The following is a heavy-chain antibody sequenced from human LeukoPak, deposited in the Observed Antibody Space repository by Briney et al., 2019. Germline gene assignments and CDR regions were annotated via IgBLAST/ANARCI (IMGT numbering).Heavy chain of an antibody. CDR1: GFTFSIYW. Sequence: GGSLRLSCAASGFTFSIYWMSWVRQAPGKGLEWVANMKQDGSEKYYVDSVKGRFTISRDNAKNSLYLEMNSLRAEDTAVYYCARDQRWRFNFDSWGQGILVTVSS. V-gene: IGHV3-7*01. CDR3: ARDQRWRFNFDS. CDR2: MKQDGSEK. D-gene: IGHD4-23*01. J-gene: IGHJ4*02.